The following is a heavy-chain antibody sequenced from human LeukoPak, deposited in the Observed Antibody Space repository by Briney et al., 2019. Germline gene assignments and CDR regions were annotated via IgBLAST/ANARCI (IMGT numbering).Heavy chain of an antibody. D-gene: IGHD5-12*01. V-gene: IGHV3-23*01. CDR1: GFTFSDYY. CDR3: ARDLGGYSGPSAY. Sequence: GGSLRLSCAASGFTFSDYYMSWVRQAPGKGLEWVSAISGSGGSTYYADSVKGRFTISRDNSKNTLYLQMNSLRAEDTAVYYCARDLGGYSGPSAYWGQGSLVIVSS. CDR2: ISGSGGST. J-gene: IGHJ4*02.